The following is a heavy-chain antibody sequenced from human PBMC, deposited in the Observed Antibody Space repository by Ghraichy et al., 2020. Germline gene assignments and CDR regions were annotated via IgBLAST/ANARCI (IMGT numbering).Heavy chain of an antibody. CDR2: SIPSFGTA. CDR3: ARVRGCSGGSCYQNYYYYYGMDV. Sequence: GGGRGPGQGLEWMGGSIPSFGTANYAQKCQGRVTITADESTSTAYMELSSLRSEDTAVYYCARVRGCSGGSCYQNYYYYYGMDVWGQGTTVTVSS. V-gene: IGHV1-69*01. J-gene: IGHJ6*02. D-gene: IGHD2-15*01.